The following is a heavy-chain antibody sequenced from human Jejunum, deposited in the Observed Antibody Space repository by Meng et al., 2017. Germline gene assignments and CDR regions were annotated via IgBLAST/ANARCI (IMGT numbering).Heavy chain of an antibody. D-gene: IGHD5-18*01. CDR1: GFSLSSYA. J-gene: IGHJ5*01. V-gene: IGHV3-23*01. Sequence: GEFLKTSCAASGFSLSSYAMSRIRQAPGKGLGWVSVISDSGGRIYYADSVRGRFTIPRDNSKSTVYLQMDSLSAEDTAVYYCAKGGYSFGYNDFWGHGTLVTVSS. CDR2: ISDSGGRI. CDR3: AKGGYSFGYNDF.